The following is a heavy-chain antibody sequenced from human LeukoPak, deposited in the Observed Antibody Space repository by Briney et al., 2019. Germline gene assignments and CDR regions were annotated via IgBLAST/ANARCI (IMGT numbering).Heavy chain of an antibody. CDR1: GGSISSYY. J-gene: IGHJ4*02. Sequence: SETLSLTCTVSGGSISSYYWSWIRQPAGKGLEWIWRIYTSGSTNYNPSLKSRVTMSVDTSKNQFSLKLSSVTAADTAVYYCARVGCSSTSCYPGPFDYWGQGTLVTVSS. V-gene: IGHV4-4*07. CDR2: IYTSGST. CDR3: ARVGCSSTSCYPGPFDY. D-gene: IGHD2-2*01.